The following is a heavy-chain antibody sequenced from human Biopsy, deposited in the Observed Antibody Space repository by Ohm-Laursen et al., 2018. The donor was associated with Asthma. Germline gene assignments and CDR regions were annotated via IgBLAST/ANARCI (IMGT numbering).Heavy chain of an antibody. D-gene: IGHD1-26*01. CDR1: GFSFDDCA. CDR2: ISWNSGNI. J-gene: IGHJ4*02. Sequence: SLRLSCSASGFSFDDCAMHWVRQAPGKGLEWVSSISWNSGNIDYADSVKGRFTISRDNSKNTLYLQMNSLRAEDTAVYYCAKEVFPGWELRRGPENWGQGTLVTVSS. CDR3: AKEVFPGWELRRGPEN. V-gene: IGHV3-9*01.